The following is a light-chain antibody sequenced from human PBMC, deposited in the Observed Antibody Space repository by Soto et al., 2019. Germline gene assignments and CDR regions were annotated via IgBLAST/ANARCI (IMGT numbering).Light chain of an antibody. CDR1: SSNIGTSS. CDR2: TTN. CDR3: AAWDDSLNGHV. J-gene: IGLJ1*01. V-gene: IGLV1-44*01. Sequence: QSVLTQPHSXSGTPGQRVTISCSGSSSNIGTSSVHWFQQLPGTAPKLLISTTNQRPSGVPERFSGSKSGTSASLAISGLQSEDEADYYCAAWDDSLNGHVFGTGTKVTVL.